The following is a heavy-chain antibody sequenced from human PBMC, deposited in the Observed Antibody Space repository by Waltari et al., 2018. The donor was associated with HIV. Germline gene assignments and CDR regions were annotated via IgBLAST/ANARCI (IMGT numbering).Heavy chain of an antibody. V-gene: IGHV3-74*01. Sequence: EVQLVESGGGLDQPGGSLRLSCAASGFTFRSYWMPWVRQAPGKGLVWVSRIHSDGSSTSYADFVKGRFTISRDNAKNTLYLQMNSLRAEDTAVYYCARREATVVRGVYYYGMDVWGQGTTVTVSS. J-gene: IGHJ6*02. CDR2: IHSDGSST. D-gene: IGHD3-10*01. CDR1: GFTFRSYW. CDR3: ARREATVVRGVYYYGMDV.